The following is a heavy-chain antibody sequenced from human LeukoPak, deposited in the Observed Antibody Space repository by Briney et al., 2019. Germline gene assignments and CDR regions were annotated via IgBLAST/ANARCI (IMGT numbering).Heavy chain of an antibody. CDR3: ARYSVATRYYYYYGMAV. V-gene: IGHV4-59*01. Sequence: SETLSLTCTVSGGSISSYYWSWIRQPPGKGLEWIGYIYYSGSTNYNPSLKSRVTISVDTSKNQFSLKLSSVTAADTAVYYCARYSVATRYYYYYGMAVWGQGTTVTVSS. CDR1: GGSISSYY. D-gene: IGHD1-26*01. CDR2: IYYSGST. J-gene: IGHJ6*02.